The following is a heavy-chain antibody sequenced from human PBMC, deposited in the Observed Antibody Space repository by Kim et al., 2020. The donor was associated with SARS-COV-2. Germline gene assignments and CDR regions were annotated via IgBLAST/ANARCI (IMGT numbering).Heavy chain of an antibody. V-gene: IGHV3-23*01. Sequence: GGSLRLSCLASGFTFSSYAMNWVRQAPGKGLEWISTITSTGDATHYADSVTGRFTVSRDNSKSTLYLEMSRLTVEDTAVYYFTKAPVGEWGGYFDYWGQGNLVTVSS. J-gene: IGHJ4*02. D-gene: IGHD1-26*01. CDR2: ITSTGDAT. CDR1: GFTFSSYA. CDR3: TKAPVGEWGGYFDY.